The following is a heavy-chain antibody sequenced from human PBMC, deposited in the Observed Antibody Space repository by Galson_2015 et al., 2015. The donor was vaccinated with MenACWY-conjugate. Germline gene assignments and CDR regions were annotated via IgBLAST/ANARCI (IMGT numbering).Heavy chain of an antibody. D-gene: IGHD4-17*01. J-gene: IGHJ2*01. CDR2: ISPYNGKT. Sequence: SVKVSCKASGYTFTSFGINWVRQAPGQGLEWMGWISPYNGKTKFAQNLQGRVTLTTDTSTDTAYMEVRSLRSDDTAVYFCARDWGGLYGDCPNWYFELWGRGTLVTVSS. V-gene: IGHV1-18*04. CDR3: ARDWGGLYGDCPNWYFEL. CDR1: GYTFTSFG.